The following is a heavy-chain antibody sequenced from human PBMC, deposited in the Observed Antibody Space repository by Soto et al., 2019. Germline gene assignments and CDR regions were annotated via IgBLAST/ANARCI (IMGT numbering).Heavy chain of an antibody. V-gene: IGHV3-30*18. Sequence: GGSLRLSCAASGFTFSSYGMHWVRQAPGKGLEWVAVISYDGSNKYYADSVKGRFTISRDNSKNTMYLQMNSLRAEDTAVYYCAKRLMVYEIPDYWGQGTLVTVSS. CDR2: ISYDGSNK. CDR1: GFTFSSYG. D-gene: IGHD2-8*01. J-gene: IGHJ4*02. CDR3: AKRLMVYEIPDY.